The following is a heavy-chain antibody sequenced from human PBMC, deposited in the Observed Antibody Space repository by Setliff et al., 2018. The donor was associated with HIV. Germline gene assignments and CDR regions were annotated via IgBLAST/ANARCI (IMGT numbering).Heavy chain of an antibody. J-gene: IGHJ4*02. CDR2: IYYSGST. Sequence: PSETLSLTCTVSGGSISSHCWSWIRQPPGKGLEWIGYIYYSGSTNYNPSLKSRVTISVDTSKNQFSLNLSSVTAAETAVYYCARVGYHGSGRYSFDYWGQGTLVTVSS. D-gene: IGHD3-10*01. CDR1: GGSISSHC. V-gene: IGHV4-59*08. CDR3: ARVGYHGSGRYSFDY.